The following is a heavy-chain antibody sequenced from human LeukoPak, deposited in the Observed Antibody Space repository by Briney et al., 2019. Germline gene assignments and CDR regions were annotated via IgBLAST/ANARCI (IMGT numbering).Heavy chain of an antibody. Sequence: GGSLRLSCAASGCTFASYAMSWVRQAPGKGLEWVSATSGNGVKTYYADSVKGRFTISRDNSKNTLYLQMNSLRAEDMAVYYCARDRSYAFDYWGQGTLVTVSP. V-gene: IGHV3-23*01. J-gene: IGHJ4*02. CDR3: ARDRSYAFDY. D-gene: IGHD3-16*01. CDR1: GCTFASYA. CDR2: TSGNGVKT.